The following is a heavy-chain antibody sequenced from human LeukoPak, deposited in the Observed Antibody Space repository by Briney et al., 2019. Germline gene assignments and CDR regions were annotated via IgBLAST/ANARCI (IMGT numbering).Heavy chain of an antibody. Sequence: GESLKISCKGSGYRFTSYWIGWVRLMPGKGLEWMGIIYPGDFDTRYSPSFQGQVTISADKSISTAYLQWSSLKASDTAIYYCARRVTFGGTIVAAFDIWGQRTMVTVSS. CDR2: IYPGDFDT. V-gene: IGHV5-51*01. J-gene: IGHJ3*02. CDR1: GYRFTSYW. D-gene: IGHD3-16*02. CDR3: ARRVTFGGTIVAAFDI.